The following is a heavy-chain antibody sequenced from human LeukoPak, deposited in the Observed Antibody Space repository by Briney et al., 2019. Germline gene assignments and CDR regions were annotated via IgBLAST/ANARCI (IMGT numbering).Heavy chain of an antibody. CDR3: AKDSVGSSTSCYPH. CDR2: ISSSSSYI. Sequence: GGSLRLSCAASGFTFSSYSMNWVRQAPGKGLEWVSSISSSSSYIYYADSVKGRFTISRDNAKNSLYLQMNSLRAEDTAVYYCAKDSVGSSTSCYPHWGQGTLVTVSS. CDR1: GFTFSSYS. J-gene: IGHJ4*02. D-gene: IGHD2-2*01. V-gene: IGHV3-21*04.